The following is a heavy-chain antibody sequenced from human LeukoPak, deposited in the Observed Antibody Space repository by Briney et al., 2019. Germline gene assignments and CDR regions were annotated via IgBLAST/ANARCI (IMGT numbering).Heavy chain of an antibody. V-gene: IGHV3-20*04. CDR3: ARGLGTGNPDY. D-gene: IGHD1-14*01. J-gene: IGHJ4*02. Sequence: GSLRLSCAASGFTFSSYSMNWVRQAPGKGLEWVSGINWAGGSTGYADSVKGRFTISRDNAKNSLYLQMNSLRAEDTALYYCARGLGTGNPDYWGQGTLVTVSS. CDR2: INWAGGST. CDR1: GFTFSSYS.